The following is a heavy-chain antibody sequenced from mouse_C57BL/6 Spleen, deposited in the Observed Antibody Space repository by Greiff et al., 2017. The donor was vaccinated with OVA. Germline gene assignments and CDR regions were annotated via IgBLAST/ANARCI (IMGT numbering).Heavy chain of an antibody. CDR1: GFSLTSYG. CDR2: IWRGGST. V-gene: IGHV2-5*01. CDR3: AKNGDYGSSVYYFDY. Sequence: VQVVESGPGLVQPSQSLSITCTVSGFSLTSYGVHWVRQSPGKGLEWLGVIWRGGSTDYNAAFMSRLSITKDNSKSQVFFKMNSLQADDTAIYYCAKNGDYGSSVYYFDYWGQGTTLTVSS. J-gene: IGHJ2*01. D-gene: IGHD1-1*01.